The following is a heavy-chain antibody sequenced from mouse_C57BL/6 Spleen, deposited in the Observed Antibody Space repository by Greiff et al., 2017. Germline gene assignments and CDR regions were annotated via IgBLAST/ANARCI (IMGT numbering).Heavy chain of an antibody. D-gene: IGHD2-4*01. CDR2: ITPSSGYT. Sequence: VQLQQSGAELARPGASVKMSCKASGYTFTSYTMHWVKQRPGQGLEWIGYITPSSGYTKYTQKFKDKATLTADKSSSTAYMQLGSLTSEDSAGYYYARDYDYDAYWGQGTTLTVSS. V-gene: IGHV1-4*01. CDR1: GYTFTSYT. CDR3: ARDYDYDAY. J-gene: IGHJ2*01.